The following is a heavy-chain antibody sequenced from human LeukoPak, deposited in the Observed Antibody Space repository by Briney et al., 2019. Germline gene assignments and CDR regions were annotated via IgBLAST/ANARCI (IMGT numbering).Heavy chain of an antibody. Sequence: SCKASGYTFSSYGMSWVRQAPGKGLEWVSAISGSGGSTYYADSVKGRFTISRDNSKNTLYLQMNSLRAEDTAVYYCAKASGSYPYFDYWGQGTLVTVSS. CDR1: GYTFSSYG. V-gene: IGHV3-23*01. J-gene: IGHJ4*02. D-gene: IGHD1-26*01. CDR2: ISGSGGST. CDR3: AKASGSYPYFDY.